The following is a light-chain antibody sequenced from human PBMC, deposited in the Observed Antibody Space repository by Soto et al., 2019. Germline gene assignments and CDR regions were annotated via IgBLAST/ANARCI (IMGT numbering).Light chain of an antibody. Sequence: EVVCTHSPFTLSLSPGERATLSCRASQSFRGLLAWYQQKPGQAPRLLIYDAYNRATGIPPRFSGSGSGTDFTLTISSLEPEDSAVYYCQQRHRWPITFGQGTRLEIK. CDR2: DAY. CDR1: QSFRGL. J-gene: IGKJ5*01. CDR3: QQRHRWPIT. V-gene: IGKV3-11*01.